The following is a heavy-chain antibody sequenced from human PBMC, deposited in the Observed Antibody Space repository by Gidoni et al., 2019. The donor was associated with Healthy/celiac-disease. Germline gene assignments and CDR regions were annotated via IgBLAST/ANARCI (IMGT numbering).Heavy chain of an antibody. J-gene: IGHJ4*02. D-gene: IGHD2-2*01. CDR1: GFTFRSYA. CDR2: ISGSGGST. V-gene: IGHV3-23*01. Sequence: EVQLLESGGGLVQTGGSLRLSCSASGFTFRSYAMSWVRQAPGTGLEWVSAISGSGGSTYYADSVKGRFTISRDNSKNTLYLQMNSLRAEDTSVYYCAKRYCSSTSCYAFFDYWGQGTLVTVSS. CDR3: AKRYCSSTSCYAFFDY.